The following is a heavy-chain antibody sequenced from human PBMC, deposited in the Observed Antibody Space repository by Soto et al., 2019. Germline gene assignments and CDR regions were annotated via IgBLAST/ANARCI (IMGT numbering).Heavy chain of an antibody. D-gene: IGHD1-26*01. CDR2: IIPIFGTA. CDR3: ARVTVGATNYYYYYGMDV. V-gene: IGHV1-69*01. CDR1: GDTFSAYA. Sequence: QVQLVQSGSELNTPGSRVNVSCRASGDTFSAYAISWVRQAPGHGLEWLGGIIPIFGTATNAQKFQGRVTISADESTSTAYMELSSLRSEDTAVYYCARVTVGATNYYYYYGMDVWGQGTTVTVSS. J-gene: IGHJ6*02.